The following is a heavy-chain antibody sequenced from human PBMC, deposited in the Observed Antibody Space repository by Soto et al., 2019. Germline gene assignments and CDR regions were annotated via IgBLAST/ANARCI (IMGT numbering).Heavy chain of an antibody. CDR2: SRNKANSYST. CDR1: GFTFSDHY. V-gene: IGHV3-72*01. Sequence: EVQLVESGGGLVQPGGSLRLSCAASGFTFSDHYMDWVRQAPGKGLEWVGRSRNKANSYSTEYAASVKGRFTISREESKNSLYLQMKSLKTEDTAVYYCARFSGSYTGGFDYWGQGTLVTVSS. J-gene: IGHJ4*02. D-gene: IGHD1-26*01. CDR3: ARFSGSYTGGFDY.